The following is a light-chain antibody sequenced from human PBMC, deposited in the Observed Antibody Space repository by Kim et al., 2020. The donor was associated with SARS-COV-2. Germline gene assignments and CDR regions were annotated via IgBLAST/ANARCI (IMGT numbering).Light chain of an antibody. CDR3: QASDSGTVV. J-gene: IGLJ2*01. Sequence: VSTRQTSSITCSGDKVGEKYVYWYQQKAGQSPVLVMYEDAKRPSGIPERFSGSNSGNTATLTISGNQAMDEADYYCQASDSGTVVFGGGTKLTVL. V-gene: IGLV3-1*01. CDR1: KVGEKY. CDR2: EDA.